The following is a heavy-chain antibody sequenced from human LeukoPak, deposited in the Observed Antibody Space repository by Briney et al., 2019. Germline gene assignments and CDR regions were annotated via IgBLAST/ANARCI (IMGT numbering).Heavy chain of an antibody. CDR1: GFNLDDYD. CDR3: ARDGDSNYFIYYFYYMDV. Sequence: GGSLRLSCVASGFNLDDYDMNWVRQAPGKGLEWVALISYDGTNKYYADSVKGRFTISRDNSKNTLYLQMNSLRAEDTAVYYCARDGDSNYFIYYFYYMDVWGKGTTVTVSS. V-gene: IGHV3-30*03. D-gene: IGHD4-11*01. J-gene: IGHJ6*03. CDR2: ISYDGTNK.